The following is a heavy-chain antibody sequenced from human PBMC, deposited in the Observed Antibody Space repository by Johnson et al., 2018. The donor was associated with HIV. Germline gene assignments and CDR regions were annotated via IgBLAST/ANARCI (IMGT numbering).Heavy chain of an antibody. J-gene: IGHJ3*02. CDR3: ASEGIAVGRGRCAFDI. CDR2: INWNGGST. V-gene: IGHV3-20*04. CDR1: GFTFDDYG. D-gene: IGHD6-19*01. Sequence: VQLVESGGGVVRPGGSLRLPCAASGFTFDDYGMSWVRQAPGKGLEWVSGINWNGGSTGYADSVKGRFTISRDNAKNSLYLQMNSMRAGDTALYYSASEGIAVGRGRCAFDIWGRGTMVTVSS.